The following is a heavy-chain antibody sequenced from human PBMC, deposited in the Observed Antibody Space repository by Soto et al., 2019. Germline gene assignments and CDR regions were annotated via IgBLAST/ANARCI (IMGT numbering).Heavy chain of an antibody. CDR3: AKEIFTGSGAAFDV. Sequence: GGSLRLSCAASGFTFSSYGMHWVRQAPGKGLEWVAVISYDGSNKYYADSVKGRFTISRDNAMRSLYLQMNSLTVEDTAVYYCAKEIFTGSGAAFDVWGPGTRVTVSS. CDR1: GFTFSSYG. D-gene: IGHD1-26*01. V-gene: IGHV3-30*18. CDR2: ISYDGSNK. J-gene: IGHJ3*01.